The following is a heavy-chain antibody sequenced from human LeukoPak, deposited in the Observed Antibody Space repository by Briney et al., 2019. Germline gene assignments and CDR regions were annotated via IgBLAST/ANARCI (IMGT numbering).Heavy chain of an antibody. CDR2: IYNSGST. D-gene: IGHD2-15*01. CDR3: ARGYCSGGGCYPRGDWFDP. Sequence: ASETLSLTCTVSGGSISSYYWSWIRQPPGKGLEWIGYIYNSGSTNYNPSLKGRVSISVDTSQNQFSLRLSSVTAADTAVYYCARGYCSGGGCYPRGDWFDPWGQGTLDIVSS. J-gene: IGHJ5*02. V-gene: IGHV4-59*01. CDR1: GGSISSYY.